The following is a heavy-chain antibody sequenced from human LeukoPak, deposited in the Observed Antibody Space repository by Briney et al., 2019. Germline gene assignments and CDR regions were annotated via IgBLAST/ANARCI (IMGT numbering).Heavy chain of an antibody. V-gene: IGHV1-2*06. J-gene: IGHJ3*01. CDR2: INPNSGGT. D-gene: IGHD4-17*01. CDR1: GYTFTGYY. CDR3: ARANGDQRSNAFDV. Sequence: ASVKVSCKASGYTFTGYYMHWVRQAPGQGLEWMGRINPNSGGTNSAQKFQGRVTMTRDTSISAAYMELSRLRSDDTAVYYCARANGDQRSNAFDVWGQGTMVTVSS.